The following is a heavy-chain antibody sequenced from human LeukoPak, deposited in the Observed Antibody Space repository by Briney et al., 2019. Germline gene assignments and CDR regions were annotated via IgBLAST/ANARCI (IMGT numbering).Heavy chain of an antibody. CDR3: ARAVVVVPAAKSGWFGP. V-gene: IGHV4-39*01. D-gene: IGHD2-2*01. Sequence: SETLSLTCTVSGGSISSSSYHWSWIRQPPGKGLEWIGTIYYSGSTYYNPSLKSRVTISVDTSKNQFSLKLSSVTAADTAVYYCARAVVVVPAAKSGWFGPWGQGTLVTVSS. CDR1: GGSISSSSYH. J-gene: IGHJ5*02. CDR2: IYYSGST.